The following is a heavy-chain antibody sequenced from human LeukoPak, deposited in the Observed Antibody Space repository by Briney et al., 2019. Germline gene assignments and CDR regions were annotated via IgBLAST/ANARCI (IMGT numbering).Heavy chain of an antibody. CDR3: AKSVDFWSGAETPFGY. CDR2: ISGSGGST. D-gene: IGHD3-3*01. CDR1: GFTFSSYA. Sequence: GGSLRLSCAASGFTFSSYAMSWVRQAPGKGLEWVSAISGSGGSTYYADSVKGRFTISRDNSKNTLYLQMNSLRAEDTAVYYCAKSVDFWSGAETPFGYWGQGTLVTVSS. V-gene: IGHV3-23*01. J-gene: IGHJ4*02.